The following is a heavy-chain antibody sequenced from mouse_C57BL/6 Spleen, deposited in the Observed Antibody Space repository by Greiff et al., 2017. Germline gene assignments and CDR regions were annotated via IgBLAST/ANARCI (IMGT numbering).Heavy chain of an antibody. J-gene: IGHJ4*01. CDR1: GFNIKDDY. V-gene: IGHV14-4*01. D-gene: IGHD3-2*02. CDR3: TTLDSSGYVGYYAMDY. CDR2: IDPENGDT. Sequence: VQLQQSGAELVRPGASVKLSCTASGFNIKDDYMHWVKQRPEQGLEWIGWIDPENGDTEYASKFQGKATITADTSSNTAYLQLSSLTSEDTAVYYCTTLDSSGYVGYYAMDYWGQGTSVTVSS.